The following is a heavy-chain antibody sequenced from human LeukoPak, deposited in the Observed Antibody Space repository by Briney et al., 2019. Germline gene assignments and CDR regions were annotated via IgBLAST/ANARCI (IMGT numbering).Heavy chain of an antibody. CDR1: GGSISGSSYN. D-gene: IGHD7-27*01. CDR3: ARALGFDY. J-gene: IGHJ4*02. V-gene: IGHV4-39*07. Sequence: SETLSLTCTVSGGSISGSSYNWGWIRQPQGKGLEWIGNIYYRGSTQYNLSVKSRVTISVDTSKNQFSLKLTSVTAADTAVYYCARALGFDYWGQGTLVTVSS. CDR2: IYYRGST.